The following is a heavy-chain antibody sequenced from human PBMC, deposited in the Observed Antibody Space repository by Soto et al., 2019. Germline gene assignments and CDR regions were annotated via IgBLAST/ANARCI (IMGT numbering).Heavy chain of an antibody. J-gene: IGHJ3*02. D-gene: IGHD2-2*01. Sequence: QVQLVQSGAEVKKPGASVKVSRKASGYTFTSYGISWVRQAPGQGLEWMGWISAYNGNTNYAQKLQGRVTMTTNTSTSTAYMELRSLRSDDTAVYYCARAILGIVVVPAAPPAVVSAFDIWGQGTMVTVSS. V-gene: IGHV1-18*04. CDR3: ARAILGIVVVPAAPPAVVSAFDI. CDR1: GYTFTSYG. CDR2: ISAYNGNT.